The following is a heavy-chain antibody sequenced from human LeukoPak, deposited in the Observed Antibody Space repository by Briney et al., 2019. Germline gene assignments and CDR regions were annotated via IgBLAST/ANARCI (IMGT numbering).Heavy chain of an antibody. Sequence: SETLSLTCSVSGDSIRRYFWSWIRQPPGKGLEWIGYIYYSGSTNYNPSLKSRVTISVDTSKNQFSLKLSSVTAADTAVYYCARSSRRQDFWSGYILDAPRDFDYWGQGTLVTVSS. V-gene: IGHV4-59*01. CDR1: GDSIRRYF. CDR3: ARSSRRQDFWSGYILDAPRDFDY. D-gene: IGHD3-3*01. J-gene: IGHJ4*02. CDR2: IYYSGST.